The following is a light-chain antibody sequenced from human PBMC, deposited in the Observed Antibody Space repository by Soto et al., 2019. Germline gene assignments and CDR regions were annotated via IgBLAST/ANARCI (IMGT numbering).Light chain of an antibody. CDR3: CSYAGSYTYV. Sequence: QSALTQPRSVSGSPGQSVTISCTGTSSDVGGYDYVSWYQQHPGRAPKLLIHDVYMRPSGVPDRFSGSKSGNTASLTISGLQAEDEADYYCCSYAGSYTYVFGTGTKV. CDR2: DVY. J-gene: IGLJ1*01. CDR1: SSDVGGYDY. V-gene: IGLV2-11*01.